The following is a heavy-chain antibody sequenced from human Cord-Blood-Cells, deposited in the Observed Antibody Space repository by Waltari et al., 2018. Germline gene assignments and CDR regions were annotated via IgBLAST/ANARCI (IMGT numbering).Heavy chain of an antibody. CDR3: ARDVVVGATDY. D-gene: IGHD1-26*01. CDR1: GYTFTSYA. J-gene: IGHJ4*02. Sequence: QVQLVQSGAEVKKPGASVKVSCKASGYTFTSYAMHWVRQAPGQRLEWMGWINAGNGNTKYSQKFPGRVTITRDTSASTAYMELSSLRSEDTALYYCARDVVVGATDYWGQGTLVTVSS. V-gene: IGHV1-3*01. CDR2: INAGNGNT.